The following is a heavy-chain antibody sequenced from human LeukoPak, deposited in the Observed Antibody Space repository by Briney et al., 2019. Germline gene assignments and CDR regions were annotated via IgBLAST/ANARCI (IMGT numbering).Heavy chain of an antibody. CDR3: ARAMDV. V-gene: IGHV3-7*04. CDR1: GFTFSSYA. CDR2: IKQDGSEI. J-gene: IGHJ6*02. Sequence: GGSLRLSCAASGFTFSSYAMSWVRQAPGKGLEWVANIKQDGSEIYYVDSVKGRFTISRDNAKNSVYLQMNSLRAEDTAVYYCARAMDVWGQGTTVTVSS.